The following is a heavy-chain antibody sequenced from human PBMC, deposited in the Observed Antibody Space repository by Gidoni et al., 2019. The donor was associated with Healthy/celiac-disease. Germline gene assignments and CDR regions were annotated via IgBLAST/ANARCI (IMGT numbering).Heavy chain of an antibody. CDR2: IYTSGST. CDR3: ARAEPEGYYYYGMDV. CDR1: GGSISSYY. V-gene: IGHV4-4*07. J-gene: IGHJ6*02. Sequence: QVQLQESGPGLVTPSETLSLTCTVSGGSISSYYWSWNRQPAGKGLEWIGRIYTSGSTNYNPSLKSRVTMSVDTAKNQCSLKLSSVTAADTAVYYCARAEPEGYYYYGMDVWGQGTTVTVSS.